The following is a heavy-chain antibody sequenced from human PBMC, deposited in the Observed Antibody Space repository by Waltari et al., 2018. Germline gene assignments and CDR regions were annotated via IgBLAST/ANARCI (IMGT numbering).Heavy chain of an antibody. CDR2: VTGDGSNT. Sequence: FRTEGRRWVLQAPGKGLVWVSRVTGDGSNTVYADSVKRRFTISRDNAKNTLYLYRNSLRDDDTAVDYCVRDRELVYWSQGTLVTVSS. CDR1: FRTEG. J-gene: IGHJ4*02. V-gene: IGHV3-74*01. CDR3: VRDRELVY.